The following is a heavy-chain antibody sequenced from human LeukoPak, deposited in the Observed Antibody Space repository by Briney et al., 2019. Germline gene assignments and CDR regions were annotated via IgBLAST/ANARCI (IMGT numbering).Heavy chain of an antibody. Sequence: GGSLRLSCAASGFTFSSYAMSWVRQAPGKGLEWVSAISGSGGSTYYADSVKGRFTISRDNSKNTLYLQMNSLRPEDTAVYYCAKTYYDFWSGYLLDYWGQGTLVTVSS. CDR1: GFTFSSYA. CDR2: ISGSGGST. V-gene: IGHV3-23*01. D-gene: IGHD3-3*01. CDR3: AKTYYDFWSGYLLDY. J-gene: IGHJ4*02.